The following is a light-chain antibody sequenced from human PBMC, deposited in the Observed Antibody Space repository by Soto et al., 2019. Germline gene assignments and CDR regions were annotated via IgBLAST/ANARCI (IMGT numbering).Light chain of an antibody. Sequence: DIVMTQSPDSLAVSLGERATINCKSSQSVLSSSNNKNYIAWYQQKPGQPPKLLIYWASTRESGVPDRFRGSGSGTDFTLTISSLQAEDVAVYYCQQYYSTPPTFGQGTKVEIK. V-gene: IGKV4-1*01. J-gene: IGKJ1*01. CDR2: WAS. CDR1: QSVLSSSNNKNY. CDR3: QQYYSTPPT.